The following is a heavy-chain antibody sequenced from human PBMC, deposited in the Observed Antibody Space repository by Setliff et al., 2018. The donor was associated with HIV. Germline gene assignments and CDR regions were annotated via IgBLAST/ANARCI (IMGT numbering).Heavy chain of an antibody. CDR3: ARDRGLGSSSPGRYYYVDV. V-gene: IGHV3-11*04. CDR2: ISSSGRTI. D-gene: IGHD6-13*01. J-gene: IGHJ6*03. Sequence: PGGSLRLSCAASGFRFSDYYMNWIRQAPGKGLEWISSISSSGRTIKYADSVKGRFTISRDNAKRSLYLQMNSLRVEDTAVYYCARDRGLGSSSPGRYYYVDVWGKGTTVTVSS. CDR1: GFRFSDYY.